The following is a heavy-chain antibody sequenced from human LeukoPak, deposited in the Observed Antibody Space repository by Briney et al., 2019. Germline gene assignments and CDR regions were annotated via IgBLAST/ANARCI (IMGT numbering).Heavy chain of an antibody. Sequence: SETLSLTCAVYGGSFSGYYWSWIRQPPGKGLEWIGEINHSGSTSYNPSLKSRVTISVDTSKNQFSLKLSSVTAADTAVYYCARTPEVVAATDYWGQGTLVTVSS. D-gene: IGHD2-15*01. CDR1: GGSFSGYY. J-gene: IGHJ4*02. CDR3: ARTPEVVAATDY. CDR2: INHSGST. V-gene: IGHV4-34*01.